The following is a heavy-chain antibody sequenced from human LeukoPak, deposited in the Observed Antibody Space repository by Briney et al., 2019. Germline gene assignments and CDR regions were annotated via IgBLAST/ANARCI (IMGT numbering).Heavy chain of an antibody. V-gene: IGHV3-11*04. CDR3: AGARPGYSSSGAVGPWFAP. CDR2: ISSSGSTI. Sequence: PGGSLRLSCAASGFTFSDYYMSWIRQAPGKGLEWVSYISSSGSTIYYADSVKGRFTISRDNAKNSLYLQMNSLRAEDTAVYYCAGARPGYSSSGAVGPWFAPGGQEPLATASS. D-gene: IGHD6-13*01. J-gene: IGHJ5*02. CDR1: GFTFSDYY.